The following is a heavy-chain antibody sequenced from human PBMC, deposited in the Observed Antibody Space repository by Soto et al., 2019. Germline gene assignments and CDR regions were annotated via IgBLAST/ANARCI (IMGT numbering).Heavy chain of an antibody. D-gene: IGHD3-10*01. J-gene: IGHJ4*02. V-gene: IGHV1-24*01. Sequence: ASLKVSCKVSGYTLTELSMHWVRQAPGKGLEWMGGFDPEDGETIYAQKFQGRVTMTEDTSTDTAYMELSSLRSEDTAVYYCATANGGSGSQDYWGQGTLVTVSS. CDR1: GYTLTELS. CDR2: FDPEDGET. CDR3: ATANGGSGSQDY.